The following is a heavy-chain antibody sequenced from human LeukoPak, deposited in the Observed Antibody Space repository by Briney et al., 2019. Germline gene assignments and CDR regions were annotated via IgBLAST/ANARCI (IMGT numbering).Heavy chain of an antibody. J-gene: IGHJ4*02. V-gene: IGHV4-4*07. CDR2: IYTSGST. D-gene: IGHD2-2*01. Sequence: SETLSLTCTVSGGSISSYYGSWIRQPAGKGLEGSGRIYTSGSTNNIPSLKSRFSLSVDTSKNQISLKLSSVTAADTAVYYCARDWAQHCSSTSCYGPFDYWGQGTLVTVSS. CDR3: ARDWAQHCSSTSCYGPFDY. CDR1: GGSISSYY.